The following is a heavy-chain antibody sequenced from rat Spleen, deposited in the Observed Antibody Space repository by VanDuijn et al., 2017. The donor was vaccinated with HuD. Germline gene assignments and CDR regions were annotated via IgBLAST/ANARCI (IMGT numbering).Heavy chain of an antibody. J-gene: IGHJ2*01. Sequence: QVQLKESGPGLMQPSDTLSLTCTVSGFSLNRNGVGWVRQPLGKGLVWMGTISTGGNTYYNSGLKSRLSISRDTSKSQVFLKMNNLQTEDTAMYFCATQHYYDGYYRDNWGQGVMVTVSS. V-gene: IGHV2-72*01. CDR2: ISTGGNT. D-gene: IGHD1-12*03. CDR3: ATQHYYDGYYRDN. CDR1: GFSLNRNG.